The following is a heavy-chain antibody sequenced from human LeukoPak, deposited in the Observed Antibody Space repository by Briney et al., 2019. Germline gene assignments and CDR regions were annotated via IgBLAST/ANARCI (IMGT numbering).Heavy chain of an antibody. V-gene: IGHV6-1*01. CDR2: TYYRSKWYN. CDR3: ARGRRRKQLVDGYNLFDY. D-gene: IGHD5-24*01. J-gene: IGHJ4*02. Sequence: SQTLSLTCAISGDSVSSNSAAWNWIRQSPSRGLEWLGRTYYRSKWYNDYAVSVKSRITINPDTSKNQFSLQLNSVTPEDTAVYYCARGRRRKQLVDGYNLFDYWGQGTLVTVSS. CDR1: GDSVSSNSAA.